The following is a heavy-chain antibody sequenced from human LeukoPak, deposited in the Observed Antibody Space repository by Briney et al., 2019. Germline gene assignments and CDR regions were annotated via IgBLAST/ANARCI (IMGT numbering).Heavy chain of an antibody. CDR2: ISYIGST. CDR1: DDSFSSHY. Sequence: SETLSLTCAVSDDSFSSHYWTWIRQPPGKGLEWIGYISYIGSTNYNPSLKSRVTISIDTSKNQFSLKLSSVTAADTAVNYCARDLVTVTKGFDIWGQGTMVSVSS. J-gene: IGHJ3*02. V-gene: IGHV4-59*11. CDR3: ARDLVTVTKGFDI. D-gene: IGHD4-17*01.